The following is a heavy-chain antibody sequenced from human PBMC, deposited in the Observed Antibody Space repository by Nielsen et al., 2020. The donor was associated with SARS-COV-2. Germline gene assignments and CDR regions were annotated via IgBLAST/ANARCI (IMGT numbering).Heavy chain of an antibody. CDR1: GFTFSSYG. Sequence: GESLKISCAASGFTFSSYGMHWVRQAPGKGLEWVAVISYDGSNKYYADSVKGRFTISRDNAKNSLYLQMNSLRAEDTAVYYCVRDTAFDFVQVFDSWGQGTLVTVSS. V-gene: IGHV3-30*03. CDR2: ISYDGSNK. D-gene: IGHD2-21*01. CDR3: VRDTAFDFVQVFDS. J-gene: IGHJ4*02.